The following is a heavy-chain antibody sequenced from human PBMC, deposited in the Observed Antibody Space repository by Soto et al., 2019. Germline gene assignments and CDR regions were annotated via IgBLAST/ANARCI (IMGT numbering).Heavy chain of an antibody. Sequence: ASVKVSCKACGGTFSIYAISWLRQAPGQGLEGMGGIIPIFGTANYAQKFQGRVTITADESTSTAYMELSSLRSEDTAVYYCARDRGRSSSCYRGSVDWFDPWGQGTLVTVSS. CDR2: IIPIFGTA. D-gene: IGHD6-13*01. CDR3: ARDRGRSSSCYRGSVDWFDP. CDR1: GGTFSIYA. J-gene: IGHJ5*02. V-gene: IGHV1-69*13.